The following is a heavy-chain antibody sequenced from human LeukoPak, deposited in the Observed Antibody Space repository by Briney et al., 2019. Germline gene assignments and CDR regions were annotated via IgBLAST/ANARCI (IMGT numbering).Heavy chain of an antibody. Sequence: GGSLRLSCAGSGFTLSSSWMHWVRQAPGKGPVWVAHVSPNGNLANYADSVKGRFIISRDNAKNTLFLQMNSLRAEDTAVYYCARDLSFSPDHWGQGTLVTVSS. CDR2: VSPNGNLA. J-gene: IGHJ4*02. CDR1: GFTLSSSW. CDR3: ARDLSFSPDH. V-gene: IGHV3-74*01.